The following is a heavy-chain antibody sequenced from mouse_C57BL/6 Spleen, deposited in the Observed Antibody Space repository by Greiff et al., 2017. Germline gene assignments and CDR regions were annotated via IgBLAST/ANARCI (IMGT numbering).Heavy chain of an antibody. CDR2: IDPSDSYT. CDR3: ARGYDGYMFAY. J-gene: IGHJ3*01. D-gene: IGHD2-3*01. CDR1: GYTFTSYW. Sequence: VQLQQPGAELVRPGTSVKLSCKASGYTFTSYWMHWVKQRPGQGLEWIGVIDPSDSYTNYNQKFKGKATLTVDTSSSTAYMQLSSLTSEDSAVYYCARGYDGYMFAYWGQGTLVTVSA. V-gene: IGHV1-59*01.